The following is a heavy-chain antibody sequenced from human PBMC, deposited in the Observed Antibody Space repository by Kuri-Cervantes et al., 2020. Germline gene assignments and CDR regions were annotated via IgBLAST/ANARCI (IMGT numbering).Heavy chain of an antibody. V-gene: IGHV3-9*01. CDR2: ISWNSGSI. D-gene: IGHD2-15*01. CDR3: ARAPYCSGGSCYSPAYYYYGMDV. J-gene: IGHJ6*02. Sequence: SLKISCAASGFTFDDYAMHWVRQAPGKGLEWVSGISWNSGSIGYADSVKGRFTISRDNSKNTLYLQMNSLRAEDTAVYYCARAPYCSGGSCYSPAYYYYGMDVWGQGTTITVSS. CDR1: GFTFDDYA.